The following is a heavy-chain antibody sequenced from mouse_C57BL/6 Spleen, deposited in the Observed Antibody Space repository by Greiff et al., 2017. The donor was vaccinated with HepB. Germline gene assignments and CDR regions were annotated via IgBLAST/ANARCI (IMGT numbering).Heavy chain of an antibody. CDR1: GFTFSSYG. CDR3: ARRDYSTFAY. Sequence: EVMLVESGGDLVKPGGSLKLSCAASGFTFSSYGMSWVRQTPDKRLEWVATISSGGSYTYYPDSVKGRFTISRDNAKNTLYLQMSSLKSEDTAMYYCARRDYSTFAYWGQGTLVTVSA. D-gene: IGHD2-5*01. V-gene: IGHV5-6*02. CDR2: ISSGGSYT. J-gene: IGHJ3*01.